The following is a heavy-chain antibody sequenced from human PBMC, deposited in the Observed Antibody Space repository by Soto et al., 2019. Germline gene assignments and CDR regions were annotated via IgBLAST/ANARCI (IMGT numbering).Heavy chain of an antibody. Sequence: PSETLSLTCTVSGGSISSGGYYWSWIRQHPGKGLEWIGYIYYSGSTYYNPSLKSRVTISVDTSKNQFSLKLSSVTAADTAVYYCAREACSSTSCYPNLYYYYYYMDVWGKGTTVTVSS. D-gene: IGHD2-2*01. CDR1: GGSISSGGYY. CDR2: IYYSGST. CDR3: AREACSSTSCYPNLYYYYYYMDV. V-gene: IGHV4-31*03. J-gene: IGHJ6*03.